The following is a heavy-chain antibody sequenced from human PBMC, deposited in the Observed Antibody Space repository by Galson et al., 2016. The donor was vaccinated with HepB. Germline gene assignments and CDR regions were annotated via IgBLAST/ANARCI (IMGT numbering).Heavy chain of an antibody. Sequence: ETLSLTCTVSGGSVSTYSWSWIRQPPGKGLEWIGYIHYSGSTTSSPSLKSRVTISMDTSNNHFSLKLTSVTAADTAVYYCAREAGRVGDGLTDVWGQGTTVTVSS. D-gene: IGHD3-16*01. CDR3: AREAGRVGDGLTDV. V-gene: IGHV4-59*02. CDR2: IHYSGST. J-gene: IGHJ6*02. CDR1: GGSVSTYS.